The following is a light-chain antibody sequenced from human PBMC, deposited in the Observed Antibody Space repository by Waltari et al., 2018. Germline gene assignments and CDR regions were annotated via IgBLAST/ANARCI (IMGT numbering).Light chain of an antibody. CDR1: CLRTSY. J-gene: IGLJ2*01. CDR2: GKE. CDR3: SSRNGRASQVV. Sequence: SSGLTQDPAVSVALGQPIRITCRGYCLRTSYASWYQVKTGQAPVLVMFGKEKRPSGVPDRISGESSETTSSLIITGAQAEDEADYYCSSRNGRASQVVFAGGTKVTVL. V-gene: IGLV3-19*01.